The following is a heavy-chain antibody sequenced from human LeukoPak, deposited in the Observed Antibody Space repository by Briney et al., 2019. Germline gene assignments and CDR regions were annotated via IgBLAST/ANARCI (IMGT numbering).Heavy chain of an antibody. CDR3: ARDVAAGIAVAGNFDY. J-gene: IGHJ4*02. CDR1: GYTFTSYG. V-gene: IGHV1-18*01. Sequence: ASVKVSCKASGYTFTSYGISWVRQAPGQGLEWMGWISAYNGNTNYAQKLQGRVTMTTDTSTSTAYMELRSLRSDDTAMYYCARDVAAGIAVAGNFDYWGQGTLVTVSS. D-gene: IGHD6-19*01. CDR2: ISAYNGNT.